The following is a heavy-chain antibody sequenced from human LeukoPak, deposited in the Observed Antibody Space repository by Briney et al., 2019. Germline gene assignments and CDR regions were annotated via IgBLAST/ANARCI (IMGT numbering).Heavy chain of an antibody. D-gene: IGHD6-13*01. V-gene: IGHV3-66*01. CDR3: ARGHSSSWHIRFDY. Sequence: HPGGSLRLSCAASGFTVSSNYMSWVRQAPGKGLEWVSVIYSGGSTYYADSVKGRFTISRDNSKNTLYLQMNSLRAEDTAVYYCARGHSSSWHIRFDYWGQGTLVTVSS. J-gene: IGHJ4*02. CDR2: IYSGGST. CDR1: GFTVSSNY.